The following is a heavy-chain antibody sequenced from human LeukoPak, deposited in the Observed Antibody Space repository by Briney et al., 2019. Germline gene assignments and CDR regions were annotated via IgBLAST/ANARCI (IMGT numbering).Heavy chain of an antibody. CDR1: GYTFTGYY. CDR3: ARQLWLAHDAFDI. V-gene: IGHV7-4-1*02. CDR2: IDTNTGNP. J-gene: IGHJ3*02. D-gene: IGHD5-18*01. Sequence: ASVKVSCKASGYTFTGYYMHWVRQAPGQGLEWMGWIDTNTGNPTYAQGFTGRFVFSLDTSVSTAYLQISSLKAEDTAVYYCARQLWLAHDAFDIWGQGTMVTVSS.